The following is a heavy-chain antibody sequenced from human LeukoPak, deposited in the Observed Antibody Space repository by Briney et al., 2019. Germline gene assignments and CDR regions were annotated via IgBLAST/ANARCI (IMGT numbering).Heavy chain of an antibody. V-gene: IGHV3-74*01. J-gene: IGHJ4*02. CDR2: IKSDGSST. CDR3: ARGGDSSNWYPGYFEY. CDR1: GFTFSNYW. D-gene: IGHD6-13*01. Sequence: GGSLRLSCAASGFTFSNYWMHWVRQAPGKGPVWVSRIKSDGSSTRFADSVQGRFTISRDNGKNTLYLQMNSLRAADTAVYYCARGGDSSNWYPGYFEYWGQGALVTVSS.